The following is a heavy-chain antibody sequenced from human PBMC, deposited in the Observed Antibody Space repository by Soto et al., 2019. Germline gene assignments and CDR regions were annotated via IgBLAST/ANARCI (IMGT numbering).Heavy chain of an antibody. D-gene: IGHD3-22*01. CDR3: ARQGSYDDSKSFGY. CDR1: GYNFINYW. J-gene: IGHJ4*02. Sequence: GESLKISCRGSGYNFINYWIGWVRQMPGKGLEWMGIIYPGDSETKYSPSFQGQVSISADKSISTAYLQRSRLKASDTAMYYCARQGSYDDSKSFGYWGQGTLVTVSS. CDR2: IYPGDSET. V-gene: IGHV5-51*01.